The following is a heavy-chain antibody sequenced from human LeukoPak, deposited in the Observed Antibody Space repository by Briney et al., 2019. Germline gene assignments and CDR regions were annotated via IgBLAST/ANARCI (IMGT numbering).Heavy chain of an antibody. Sequence: ASVKVSCKASGYTFTSYGISWVRQAPGQGLEWMGWISAYNGNTNYAQKLQGRVTMTTDTSTSTAYMELRSLRSDDTAVYYCARSYYYDSSVDYWGQGSLVTVSS. D-gene: IGHD3-22*01. CDR2: ISAYNGNT. V-gene: IGHV1-18*01. CDR3: ARSYYYDSSVDY. CDR1: GYTFTSYG. J-gene: IGHJ4*02.